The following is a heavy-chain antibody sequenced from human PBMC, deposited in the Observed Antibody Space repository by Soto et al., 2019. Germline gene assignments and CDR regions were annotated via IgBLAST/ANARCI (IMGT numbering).Heavy chain of an antibody. CDR3: ARDLRSSSWYWFVGYYGIDV. V-gene: IGHV1-46*01. D-gene: IGHD6-13*01. CDR2: INPSGGST. CDR1: GYTFTSYY. J-gene: IGHJ6*02. Sequence: ASVKVSCKASGYTFTSYYMHWVRQAPGQGLEWMGIINPSGGSTSYAQKFQGRVTMTRDTSTSTVYMELSSLRSEDTAVYYCARDLRSSSWYWFVGYYGIDVWGQGTTVTAS.